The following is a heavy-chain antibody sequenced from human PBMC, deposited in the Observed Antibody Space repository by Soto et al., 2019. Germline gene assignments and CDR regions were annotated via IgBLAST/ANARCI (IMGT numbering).Heavy chain of an antibody. CDR1: GYTFTGHY. Sequence: ASVKVSCKASGYTFTGHYIHWVRQAPEQGPEWMGEIGPESGATRYAQKFQGRVTMTMDMSITTVYMELSNLSPDDTAVYYCGRGRSGQIVVFYWAQETPVTVSS. CDR2: IGPESGAT. V-gene: IGHV1-2*02. CDR3: GRGRSGQIVVFY. D-gene: IGHD5-12*01. J-gene: IGHJ4*02.